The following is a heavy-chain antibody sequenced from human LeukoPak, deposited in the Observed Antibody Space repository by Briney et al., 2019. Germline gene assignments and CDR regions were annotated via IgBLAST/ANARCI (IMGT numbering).Heavy chain of an antibody. J-gene: IGHJ4*02. CDR3: ARPYDSNRDHSGYGY. D-gene: IGHD5-12*01. CDR2: INQDGDEK. Sequence: GGSLRLSCAASGFTFSNYAMNWVRQAPGKGLEWVANINQDGDEKYYVDSVKGRFSISRDNAKNSVDLQMHSLGAEDTALYYCARPYDSNRDHSGYGYWGRGTLVTVSS. CDR1: GFTFSNYA. V-gene: IGHV3-7*02.